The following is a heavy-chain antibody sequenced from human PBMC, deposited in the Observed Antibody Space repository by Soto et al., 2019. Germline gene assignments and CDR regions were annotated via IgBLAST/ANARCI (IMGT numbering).Heavy chain of an antibody. J-gene: IGHJ4*01. Sequence: SETLSLTCTVSGGSISSYYWSWVRQSPSRGLEWLGRTYYRSKWYYEYAVSVRGRITINPDTSKNQYSLQLNSVTPEDTAVYFCARGEQYSGRIFDYWGQGTLVTVSS. CDR3: ARGEQYSGRIFDY. CDR1: GGSISSYY. D-gene: IGHD1-26*01. V-gene: IGHV6-1*01. CDR2: TYYRSKWYY.